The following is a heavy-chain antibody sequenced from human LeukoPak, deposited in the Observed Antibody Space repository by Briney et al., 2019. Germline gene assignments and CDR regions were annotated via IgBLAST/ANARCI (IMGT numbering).Heavy chain of an antibody. D-gene: IGHD6-19*01. V-gene: IGHV4-34*01. CDR1: GGSFSGYY. J-gene: IGHJ4*02. Sequence: SETLSLTCAVYGGSFSGYYWSWIRQPPGKGLEWVGEINHSGSTNYNPSLKSRVTISVDASKNQFSLKLSSVTAADTAVYYCARVQPLGSGWYHPLTGYFDYWGQGTLVTVSS. CDR2: INHSGST. CDR3: ARVQPLGSGWYHPLTGYFDY.